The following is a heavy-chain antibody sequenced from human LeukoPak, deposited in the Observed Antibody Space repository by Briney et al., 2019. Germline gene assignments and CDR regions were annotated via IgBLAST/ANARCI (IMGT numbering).Heavy chain of an antibody. D-gene: IGHD3-22*01. CDR2: IKSKTDGGTT. CDR1: GFTFSNAW. CDR3: NPYYYDTPGY. J-gene: IGHJ4*02. V-gene: IGHV3-15*01. Sequence: PGGSLRLSCAASGFTFSNAWMSWVRQAPGKGLEWVGRIKSKTDGGTTDYAAPVKGRFTISRDDSKNTLYLQMNSLKTKDTAVYYCNPYYYDTPGYWGQGTLVTVSS.